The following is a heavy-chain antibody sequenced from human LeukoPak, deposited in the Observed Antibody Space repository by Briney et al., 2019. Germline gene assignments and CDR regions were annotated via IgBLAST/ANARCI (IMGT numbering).Heavy chain of an antibody. CDR3: ARRSGSYYDY. V-gene: IGHV5-51*01. CDR2: IYPGDSDA. D-gene: IGHD1-26*01. Sequence: GESLKISCKTSGYSFSTYWLGWVRQMPGKGLEWMGVIYPGDSDARYSPSFQGQVTMSVDKSISTAYLQWSSLKAPDTAMYYCARRSGSYYDYWGQGTLVTVSS. J-gene: IGHJ4*02. CDR1: GYSFSTYW.